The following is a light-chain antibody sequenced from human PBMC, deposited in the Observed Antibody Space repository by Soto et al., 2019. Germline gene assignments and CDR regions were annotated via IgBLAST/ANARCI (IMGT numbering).Light chain of an antibody. CDR3: SSYTSSSTLVV. Sequence: QSVLTQPASVSGSPGQSITISCTGTSSDVGGYNYVSWYQQHPSKAPKLMIYAVSNRPSGVSNRFSGSKSGNTASLTISGLQAEDEADYYCSSYTSSSTLVVFGGGTKLTVL. J-gene: IGLJ2*01. CDR1: SSDVGGYNY. V-gene: IGLV2-14*01. CDR2: AVS.